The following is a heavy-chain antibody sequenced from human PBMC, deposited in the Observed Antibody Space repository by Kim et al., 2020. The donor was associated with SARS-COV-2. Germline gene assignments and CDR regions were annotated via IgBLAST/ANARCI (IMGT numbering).Heavy chain of an antibody. CDR2: IIPMLETA. Sequence: SVKVSCKASGDTFSSYAISWVRQAPGQGLEWMGRIIPMLETANYAQRFQDRVTITADKPTTTAYMQLSSLRSEDTAVYYCARDYYGSGSYYRNWFDPWGQGTLVTVSS. CDR3: ARDYYGSGSYYRNWFDP. J-gene: IGHJ5*02. V-gene: IGHV1-69*04. D-gene: IGHD3-10*01. CDR1: GDTFSSYA.